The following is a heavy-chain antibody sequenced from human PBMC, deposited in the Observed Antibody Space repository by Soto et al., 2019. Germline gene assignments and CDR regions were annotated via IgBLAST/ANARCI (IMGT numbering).Heavy chain of an antibody. Sequence: ASVKVSCKASGYTFTSYGISWVRQAPGQGLEWMGWISANNGNTNYAQKLQGRVTMTTDTPISTAYLELSSLRSDDSAVYYCARVATGTEFDYWGQGSLVTVSS. CDR3: ARVATGTEFDY. D-gene: IGHD6-13*01. CDR1: GYTFTSYG. V-gene: IGHV1-18*01. CDR2: ISANNGNT. J-gene: IGHJ4*02.